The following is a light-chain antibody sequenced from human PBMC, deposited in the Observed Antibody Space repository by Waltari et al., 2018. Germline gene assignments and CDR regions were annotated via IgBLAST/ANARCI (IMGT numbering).Light chain of an antibody. CDR3: SSYARNTYV. Sequence: QSALTQPPSVSGSPGQSVTISCTGTSSDIGTYNRVSWYQQPPGTAPKLMLYEVNNRPSGVPDRCSGSKSGNTASLTISGLQAEDEADYYCSSYARNTYVFGTGTKVTVL. CDR2: EVN. CDR1: SSDIGTYNR. V-gene: IGLV2-18*02. J-gene: IGLJ1*01.